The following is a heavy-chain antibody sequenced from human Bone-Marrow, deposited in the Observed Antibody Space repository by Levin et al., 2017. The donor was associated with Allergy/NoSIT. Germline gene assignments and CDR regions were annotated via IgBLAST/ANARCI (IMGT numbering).Heavy chain of an antibody. CDR3: ARETSSGWYYFDH. CDR2: ISSDGSNI. D-gene: IGHD6-19*01. CDR1: GFTLSSHW. J-gene: IGHJ4*02. Sequence: GGSLRLSCEVSGFTLSSHWMHWVRQAPGKGLVWVSRISSDGSNIIYADSVKGRFTIARDDAKNTLFLQLNSLSAEDTAVYYCARETSSGWYYFDHWGRGTLVTVSS. V-gene: IGHV3-74*01.